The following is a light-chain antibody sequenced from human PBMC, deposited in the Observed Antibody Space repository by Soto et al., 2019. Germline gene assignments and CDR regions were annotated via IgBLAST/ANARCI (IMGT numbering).Light chain of an antibody. CDR1: QSVNSSY. J-gene: IGKJ1*01. Sequence: EIVFTQSPGTLSLSPGERVTLSCRASQSVNSSYLAWYQHKPGQAPRLPIYGASTRATGIPDRFSGSGSGTDFTLTIARLEPGDFAVYYCQQYGNSPQTFGQGTKVDIK. CDR2: GAS. CDR3: QQYGNSPQT. V-gene: IGKV3-20*01.